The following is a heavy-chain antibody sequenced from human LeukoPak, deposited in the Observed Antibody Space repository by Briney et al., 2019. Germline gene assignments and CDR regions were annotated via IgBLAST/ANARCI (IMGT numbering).Heavy chain of an antibody. J-gene: IGHJ4*02. Sequence: GASVKVSCKASGGTFSGYAISWVRQAPGQGLEWMGGIIPIFGTANYAQKFQGRVTITADESTSTAYMELSSLRSEDTAVYYCARKAGDDYYDSSGYFYYWGQGTLVTVSS. V-gene: IGHV1-69*13. CDR2: IIPIFGTA. CDR3: ARKAGDDYYDSSGYFYY. D-gene: IGHD3-22*01. CDR1: GGTFSGYA.